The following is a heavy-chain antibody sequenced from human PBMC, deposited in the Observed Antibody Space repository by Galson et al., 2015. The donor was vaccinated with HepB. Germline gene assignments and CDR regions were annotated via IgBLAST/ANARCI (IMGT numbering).Heavy chain of an antibody. D-gene: IGHD3-10*01. CDR3: AKDIGVSLVRGVGDY. CDR1: GFTFSSYA. Sequence: SLRLSCAASGFTFSSYAMNWVRQAPGPGLEWVSSFSGSGGGPYSADPVKGRFTISRDNSKNTLFLQMNSLRAEDTAVYYCAKDIGVSLVRGVGDYWGQGTLVTVSS. CDR2: FSGSGGGP. J-gene: IGHJ4*02. V-gene: IGHV3-23*01.